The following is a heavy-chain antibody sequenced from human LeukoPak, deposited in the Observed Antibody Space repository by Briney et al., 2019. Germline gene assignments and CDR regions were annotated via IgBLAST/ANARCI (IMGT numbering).Heavy chain of an antibody. J-gene: IGHJ4*02. Sequence: KASETLSLPCTVSGGSLSSSYWSWIRQPPGKRLEWIGYIYNSGMNNYSPSLRSRVTISLDTSKNQFSLNLSSVSAADTAVYFCAREVPGLPGTYYFDYWGQGILVTVSS. CDR3: AREVPGLPGTYYFDY. CDR2: IYNSGMN. D-gene: IGHD5-12*01. CDR1: GGSLSSSY. V-gene: IGHV4-59*01.